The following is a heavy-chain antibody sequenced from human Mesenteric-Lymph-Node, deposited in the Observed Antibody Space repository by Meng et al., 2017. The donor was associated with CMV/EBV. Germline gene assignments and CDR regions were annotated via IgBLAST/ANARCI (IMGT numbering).Heavy chain of an antibody. CDR1: GGSISSYF. J-gene: IGHJ5*02. CDR2: IYYSGVT. D-gene: IGHD5-18*01. Sequence: SETLSLTCTVSGGSISSYFWSWIRQPPGKGLEWIGYIYYSGVTNYNPSLKSRVTMSVDTSKSQFTLRLNSVTAADTAIYYCTSSGYSYGYVDAWFDPWGQGILVTVSS. V-gene: IGHV4-59*01. CDR3: TSSGYSYGYVDAWFDP.